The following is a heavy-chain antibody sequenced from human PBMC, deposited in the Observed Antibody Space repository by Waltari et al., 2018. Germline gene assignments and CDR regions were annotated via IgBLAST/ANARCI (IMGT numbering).Heavy chain of an antibody. D-gene: IGHD6-13*01. CDR3: ARVSSGSSDY. CDR1: GYSFTPYA. CDR2: INTNSGNP. Sequence: QVQLVQSGSELKKPGASVQVSCKASGYSFTPYAMAWVRQAPGQGLEWMGWINTNSGNPTYAQGFTGRFVFSLDTSVSTAYLQISSLKADDTAMYYCARVSSGSSDYWGQGTLITVSS. V-gene: IGHV7-4-1*02. J-gene: IGHJ4*02.